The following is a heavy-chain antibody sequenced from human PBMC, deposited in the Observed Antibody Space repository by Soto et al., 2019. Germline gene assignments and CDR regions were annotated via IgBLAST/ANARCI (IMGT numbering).Heavy chain of an antibody. CDR1: RFSFSSYE. V-gene: IGHV3-23*01. Sequence: PGGSLRLSCVASRFSFSSYEMSWVRQAAGKGLEWVSRVSLTGDRTNYAVSVKGRFTVSRDNFKNTLYLEMDSLRPEDTAIYYCARGGGYCPPTGCAIESGGRGTPVTVSS. J-gene: IGHJ4*02. CDR3: ARGGGYCPPTGCAIES. CDR2: VSLTGDRT. D-gene: IGHD2-15*01.